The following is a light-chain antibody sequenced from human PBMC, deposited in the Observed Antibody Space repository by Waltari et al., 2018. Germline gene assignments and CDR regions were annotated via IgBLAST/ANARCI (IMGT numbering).Light chain of an antibody. CDR1: QSVGRT. J-gene: IGKJ1*01. CDR3: QKYGTRPAT. Sequence: EIVLTQSPASLCLCPGDRATLSCRASQSVGRTLAWNQQIPGQAPRLLIYDASSRATGIPDRFSGSGSGTDFSLTISRLEPEDFAVYYCQKYGTRPATFGQGTKVEVK. CDR2: DAS. V-gene: IGKV3-20*01.